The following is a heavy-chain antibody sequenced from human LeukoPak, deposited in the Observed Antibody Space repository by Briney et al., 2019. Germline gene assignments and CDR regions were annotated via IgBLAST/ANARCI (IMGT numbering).Heavy chain of an antibody. CDR2: ISSDGSST. CDR3: ARERMGATNAFDI. D-gene: IGHD1-26*01. CDR1: GFTFSRYW. Sequence: QPGGSLRLSCAASGFTFSRYWMHWVRQAPGKGLVWVSHISSDGSSTNYADSVKGRFTISRDNAKNTLYLQMNSLRAEDTAVYYCARERMGATNAFDIWGQGTMVTVSS. J-gene: IGHJ3*02. V-gene: IGHV3-74*01.